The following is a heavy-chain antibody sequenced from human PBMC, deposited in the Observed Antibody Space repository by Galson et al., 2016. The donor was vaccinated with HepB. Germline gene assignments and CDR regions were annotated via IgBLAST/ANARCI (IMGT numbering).Heavy chain of an antibody. J-gene: IGHJ4*02. CDR1: GFTFSDYA. CDR2: LSWNSGRI. CDR3: AKDMRRRQPNYSSSSGFDS. Sequence: SLRLSCAASGFTFSDYAMHWVRQAPGKGLEWVSGLSWNSGRIAYADSRKGRFTISRDNAKNSLYLQMNSLRAEDTAFYYCAKDMRRRQPNYSSSSGFDSWGQGTLVTVSS. V-gene: IGHV3-9*01. D-gene: IGHD6-6*01.